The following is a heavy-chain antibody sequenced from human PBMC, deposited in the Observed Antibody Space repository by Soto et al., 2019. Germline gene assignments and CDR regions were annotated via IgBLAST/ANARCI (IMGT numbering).Heavy chain of an antibody. CDR1: GFSLSTSGVG. V-gene: IGHV2-5*02. Sequence: QITLKESGPTLVKPTQTLTLTCTFSGFSLSTSGVGVGWIRQPPGKALEWLALIYWDDDKRYSPSLKSRLTITKDTSKNQVVLTMTNMDPVYTATYYCAHKGPTMVRGVIISGAFDIWGQGTMVTVSS. CDR3: AHKGPTMVRGVIISGAFDI. D-gene: IGHD3-10*01. J-gene: IGHJ3*02. CDR2: IYWDDDK.